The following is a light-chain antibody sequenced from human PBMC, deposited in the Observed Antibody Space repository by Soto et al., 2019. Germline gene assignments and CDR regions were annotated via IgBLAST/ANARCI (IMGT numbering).Light chain of an antibody. CDR3: GTGDSSLSAGV. CDR1: SSNIGNNY. CDR2: DNN. V-gene: IGLV1-51*01. Sequence: QSVLTQPPSVSAAPGQKVTISCSGSSSNIGNNYVSWYQQLPGTAPKLLIYDNNKRPSGIPDRFSGSKSGTSATLGITGPQTGDEADYYCGTGDSSLSAGVLGGGTK. J-gene: IGLJ2*01.